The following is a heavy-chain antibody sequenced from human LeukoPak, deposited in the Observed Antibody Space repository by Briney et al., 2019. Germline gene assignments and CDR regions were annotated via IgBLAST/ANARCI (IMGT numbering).Heavy chain of an antibody. J-gene: IGHJ6*03. D-gene: IGHD4-17*01. Sequence: GASVKVSCKASGYTFTSYYMHWVRQAPGQGLEWMGIINPSGGSTSYAQKFQGRVTMTRDTSTSTVYMELSSLRSEDTAVYYCARAMTTVTKLSGLTNVNYYYYYYMDVWGKGTTVTVSS. V-gene: IGHV1-46*01. CDR1: GYTFTSYY. CDR2: INPSGGST. CDR3: ARAMTTVTKLSGLTNVNYYYYYYMDV.